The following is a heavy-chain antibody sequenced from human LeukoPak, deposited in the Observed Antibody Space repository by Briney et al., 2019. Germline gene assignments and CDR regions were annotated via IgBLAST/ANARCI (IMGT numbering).Heavy chain of an antibody. CDR2: MNPNSGNT. J-gene: IGHJ4*02. D-gene: IGHD2-21*01. CDR1: GYTFTSYD. V-gene: IGHV1-8*03. Sequence: ASVKVSCKASGYTFTSYDINWVRQATGQGLEWMGWMNPNSGNTGCAQKFQGRVTITRNTSISTAYMELSSLRSEDTAVYYCARCRGLCWARLAIFDYWGQGTLVTVSS. CDR3: ARCRGLCWARLAIFDY.